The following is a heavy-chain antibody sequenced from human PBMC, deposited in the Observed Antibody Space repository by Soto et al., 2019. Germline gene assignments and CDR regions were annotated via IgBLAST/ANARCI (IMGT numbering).Heavy chain of an antibody. D-gene: IGHD6-13*01. CDR2: IYYSGST. CDR3: ARPCSIAAAGTRGVGNWFDL. Sequence: QLQLQESGPGLVKPSETLSLTCTVSGGSISSSSYYWGWIRQPPGKGLEWIGSIYYSGSTYYNPSLKSRVTISVDTSKNQFSLKLSSVTAADTAVYYCARPCSIAAAGTRGVGNWFDLWGQGTLVTVSS. CDR1: GGSISSSSYY. J-gene: IGHJ5*02. V-gene: IGHV4-39*01.